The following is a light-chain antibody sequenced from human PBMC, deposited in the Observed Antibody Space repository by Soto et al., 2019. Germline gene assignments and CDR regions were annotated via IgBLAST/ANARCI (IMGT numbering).Light chain of an antibody. V-gene: IGLV2-14*01. CDR1: NSDVGGYNY. CDR2: EVS. CDR3: SSYTTSGTLV. J-gene: IGLJ2*01. Sequence: QSALTQPTSVSGSPGQSITISCTGTNSDVGGYNYVSWYQQHPGKVPKVMIFEVSNRPSGISHRFSGSKSGNTASLTISGLQAEDEADYYCSSYTTSGTLVFGGGTKLTVL.